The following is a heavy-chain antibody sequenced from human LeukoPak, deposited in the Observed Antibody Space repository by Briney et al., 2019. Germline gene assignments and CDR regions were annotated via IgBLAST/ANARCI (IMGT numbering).Heavy chain of an antibody. D-gene: IGHD2-15*01. CDR3: TSELGYCSGGSCLPRDY. CDR1: GFTFTNYA. CDR2: IRSKAYGGTT. J-gene: IGHJ4*02. Sequence: PGGSLRLSCAASGFTFTNYAMSWVRQAPGKGLEWVGFIRSKAYGGTTEYAASVKGRFTISRDDSKSIAYLQMNSLKTEDTAVYYCTSELGYCSGGSCLPRDYWGQGTLVTVSS. V-gene: IGHV3-49*04.